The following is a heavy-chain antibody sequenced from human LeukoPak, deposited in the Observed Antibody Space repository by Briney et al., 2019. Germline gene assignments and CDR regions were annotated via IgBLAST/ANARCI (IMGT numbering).Heavy chain of an antibody. J-gene: IGHJ5*02. CDR3: ARRGSSSWYGLPCWFDP. D-gene: IGHD6-13*01. CDR2: INHSGST. Sequence: PSQTLSLTCAVYGGSFSGYYWSWIRQPPGKGLEWIGEINHSGSTNYNPSLKSRVTISVDTSKNQFSLKLSSVTAEDTAVYYCARRGSSSWYGLPCWFDPWGQGTLVTVSS. CDR1: GGSFSGYY. V-gene: IGHV4-34*01.